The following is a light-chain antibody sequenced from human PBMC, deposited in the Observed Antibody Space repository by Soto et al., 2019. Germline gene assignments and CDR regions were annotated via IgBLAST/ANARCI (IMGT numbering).Light chain of an antibody. CDR2: EVS. V-gene: IGLV2-14*01. Sequence: QSALTQPASVSGSPGQSITISCTGTSSDIGGYKYVSWYQQHPGKAPKLMIYEVSNRPSGVSDRFSGSKSGNTASLTISGLQTEDEADYYCSSYTSISTLDVVFGGGTKLTVL. J-gene: IGLJ2*01. CDR3: SSYTSISTLDVV. CDR1: SSDIGGYKY.